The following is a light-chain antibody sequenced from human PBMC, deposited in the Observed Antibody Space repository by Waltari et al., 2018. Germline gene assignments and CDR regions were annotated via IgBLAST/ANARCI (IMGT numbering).Light chain of an antibody. J-gene: IGKJ4*01. V-gene: IGKV1-39*01. Sequence: DIQLTKSPSSLSASIGDRITITCRASQSLNSYLSWYQQKPGKAPKLLINGTSNLQSGVPSRFSGRGSGTDFTLSISNLQPEDFATYFCQQGYTTPLTFGGGTKVEIK. CDR1: QSLNSY. CDR3: QQGYTTPLT. CDR2: GTS.